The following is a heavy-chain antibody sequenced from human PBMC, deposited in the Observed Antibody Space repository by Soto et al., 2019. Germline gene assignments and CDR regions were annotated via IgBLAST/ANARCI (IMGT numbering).Heavy chain of an antibody. D-gene: IGHD3-10*01. V-gene: IGHV3-7*01. Sequence: GGSLRLSCAASGFTFSSYWMSWVRQAPGKGLEWVANIKEDGSEKYYVDSVKGRFTISRDHAENSLYLQMNSLRAEDTAVYYCARADYYGSGGGYWGQGTLVTVSS. CDR2: IKEDGSEK. CDR3: ARADYYGSGGGY. J-gene: IGHJ4*02. CDR1: GFTFSSYW.